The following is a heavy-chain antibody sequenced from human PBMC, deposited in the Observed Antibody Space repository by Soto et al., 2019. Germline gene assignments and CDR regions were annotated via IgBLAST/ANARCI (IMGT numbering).Heavy chain of an antibody. CDR3: ARALGYSGYAGMDV. Sequence: ASVKVSCKASGYTFASYGSRWVRQAPGQGLEWMGWISPDNGNTNYAQKLQGRVTMTTDTSTSTAYMELRSLRSDDTAVYYCARALGYSGYAGMDVWGQGTTLTVSS. CDR1: GYTFASYG. D-gene: IGHD5-12*01. CDR2: ISPDNGNT. J-gene: IGHJ6*02. V-gene: IGHV1-18*01.